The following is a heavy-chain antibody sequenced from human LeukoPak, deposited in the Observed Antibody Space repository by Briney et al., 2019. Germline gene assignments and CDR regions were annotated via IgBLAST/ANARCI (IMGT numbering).Heavy chain of an antibody. Sequence: PGGSLRLSCAASGFTFSSYEMNWVRQAPGKGLEWVSYISSSGNTIYYADSVKGRFTISRDNAKNSLYLQMNSLRAEDTAVYHCARISLDAFDIWGQGTMVTVSS. CDR1: GFTFSSYE. J-gene: IGHJ3*02. CDR2: ISSSGNTI. V-gene: IGHV3-48*03. D-gene: IGHD2-15*01. CDR3: ARISLDAFDI.